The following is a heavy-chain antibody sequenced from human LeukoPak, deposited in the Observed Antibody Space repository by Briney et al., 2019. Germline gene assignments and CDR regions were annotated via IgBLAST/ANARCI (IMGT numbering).Heavy chain of an antibody. CDR2: INPSGGST. V-gene: IGHV1-46*01. Sequence: ASVRVSCKASGYTFTGYYMHWVRQAPGQGLEWMGIINPSGGSTSYAQKFQGRVTMTRDTSTSTVYMELSSLRSEDTAVYYCARGSIVVVTAIPVYFDYWGQGTLVTVSS. J-gene: IGHJ4*02. D-gene: IGHD2-21*02. CDR3: ARGSIVVVTAIPVYFDY. CDR1: GYTFTGYY.